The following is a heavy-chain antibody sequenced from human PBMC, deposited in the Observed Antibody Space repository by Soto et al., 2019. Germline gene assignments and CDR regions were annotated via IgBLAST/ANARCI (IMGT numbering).Heavy chain of an antibody. CDR3: AKELGTTGAFDI. Sequence: LSCAASGFTFSSYGMHWVRQAPGKGLEWVAVISYDGSNKYYADSVKGRFTISRDNSKNTLYLQMNSLRAEDTAVYYCAKELGTTGAFDIWGQGTMVTVSS. CDR1: GFTFSSYG. D-gene: IGHD1-7*01. J-gene: IGHJ3*02. V-gene: IGHV3-30*18. CDR2: ISYDGSNK.